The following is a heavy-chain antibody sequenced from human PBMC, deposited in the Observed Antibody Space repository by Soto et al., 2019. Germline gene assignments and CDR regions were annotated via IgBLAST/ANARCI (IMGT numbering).Heavy chain of an antibody. D-gene: IGHD1-1*01. CDR2: IGPETGAT. V-gene: IGHV1-2*02. Sequence: ASVKVSCKASGYTFTGHYIHWVRQAPEQGPEWMGEIGPETGATRYAQKFRGRVTMTRDMSITTVYMELNNLSPDDTAVYYCGRGRTGQIVVFYWGQGTPVTVSS. J-gene: IGHJ4*02. CDR1: GYTFTGHY. CDR3: GRGRTGQIVVFY.